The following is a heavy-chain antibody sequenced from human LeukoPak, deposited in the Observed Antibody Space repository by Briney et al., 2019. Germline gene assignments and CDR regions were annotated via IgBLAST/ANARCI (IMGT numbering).Heavy chain of an antibody. J-gene: IGHJ5*02. CDR3: ASRYDYVWGSYRLRFDP. Sequence: SETLSLTCSVTSGSISNSNYYWGWIRQPPGTGLEWIGSIFYSGSSDYNPSLKSRVTISVDTSKNQFSLKLSSVTAADTAVYYCASRYDYVWGSYRLRFDPWGQGTLVTVSS. V-gene: IGHV4-39*01. D-gene: IGHD3-16*02. CDR2: IFYSGSS. CDR1: SGSISNSNYY.